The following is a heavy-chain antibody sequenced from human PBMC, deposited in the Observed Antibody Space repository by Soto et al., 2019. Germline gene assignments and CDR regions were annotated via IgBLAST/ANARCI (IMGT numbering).Heavy chain of an antibody. J-gene: IGHJ6*03. D-gene: IGHD6-13*01. V-gene: IGHV3-21*01. Sequence: EVQLVESGGGLVKPGGSLRLSCAASGFTFSSYSMNWVRQAPGMGLEWVSSISSISTYIYYADSVKGRFTISRDNAKNSLYLQMDSLRAEDTGMYFCARRASAAGTPHYYCLDVWGKGTTVTVSS. CDR2: ISSISTYI. CDR3: ARRASAAGTPHYYCLDV. CDR1: GFTFSSYS.